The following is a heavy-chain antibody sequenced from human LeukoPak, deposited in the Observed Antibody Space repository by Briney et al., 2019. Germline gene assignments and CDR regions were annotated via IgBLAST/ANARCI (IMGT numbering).Heavy chain of an antibody. D-gene: IGHD6-19*01. Sequence: GGSLRLSCAASGFTFSSYWMNWVRQAPGKGLEWVASIKEDGSKKYYVDSVKGRFTISRDNAKNSLYLQMNSLRAEDTAVYYCAKSGYSSGWLGANWGQGTLVPVSS. CDR2: IKEDGSKK. J-gene: IGHJ4*02. V-gene: IGHV3-7*01. CDR1: GFTFSSYW. CDR3: AKSGYSSGWLGAN.